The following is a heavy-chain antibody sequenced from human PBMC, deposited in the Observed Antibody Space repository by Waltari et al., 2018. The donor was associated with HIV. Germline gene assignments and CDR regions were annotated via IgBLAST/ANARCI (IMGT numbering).Heavy chain of an antibody. Sequence: EVQLLESGGGLVQPGGSLRLSCAASGFTFSSYAMSWVRQAPGKGLEWVSAISGSGGSTYYADSVKGRFTISRDNSKNTLYLQMNSLRAEDTAVYYCANSLTGGLDYFDYWGQGTLVTVSS. CDR1: GFTFSSYA. CDR3: ANSLTGGLDYFDY. V-gene: IGHV3-23*01. J-gene: IGHJ4*02. D-gene: IGHD3-16*02. CDR2: ISGSGGST.